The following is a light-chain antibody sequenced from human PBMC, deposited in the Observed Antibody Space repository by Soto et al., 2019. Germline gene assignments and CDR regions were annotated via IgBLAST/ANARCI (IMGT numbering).Light chain of an antibody. Sequence: QSVLTQPPSASGSPGQSVTISCTGTSSHVGAYKYVSWYQQYPGKAPKLMIYEVTKRPSGVPDRFSGSKSGNTASLTVSGLQAEDEADYYCTSYVGNDIWVFGGGTKVTVL. CDR1: SSHVGAYKY. CDR3: TSYVGNDIWV. CDR2: EVT. V-gene: IGLV2-8*01. J-gene: IGLJ3*02.